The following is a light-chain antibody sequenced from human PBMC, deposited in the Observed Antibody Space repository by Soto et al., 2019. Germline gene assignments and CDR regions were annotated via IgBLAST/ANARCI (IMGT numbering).Light chain of an antibody. CDR3: QQYKDWWT. V-gene: IGKV3-15*01. CDR1: QSVSSN. Sequence: EIVLTQSPATLSLSPGERATLSCRASQSVSSNLVWYQQKPGQPPRLLIYGATTRATGIPARFSGSGSRTEFTFTINSLQSEDFAVYYCQQYKDWWTFGQGTKVDI. CDR2: GAT. J-gene: IGKJ1*01.